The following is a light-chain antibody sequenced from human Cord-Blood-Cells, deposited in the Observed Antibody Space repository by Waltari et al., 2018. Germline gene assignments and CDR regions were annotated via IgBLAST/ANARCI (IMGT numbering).Light chain of an antibody. V-gene: IGKV3-11*01. CDR3: QQRSNWPPF. CDR1: QSVSSY. J-gene: IGKJ3*01. Sequence: EIVLTQSPATLSLSPGERATLSCRASQSVSSYLAWYQQKPGQAPRLLIYDASSRATGIPASFSGSESGTDFTLTISSLEPEDFAVYYCQQRSNWPPFFGPGTKVDIK. CDR2: DAS.